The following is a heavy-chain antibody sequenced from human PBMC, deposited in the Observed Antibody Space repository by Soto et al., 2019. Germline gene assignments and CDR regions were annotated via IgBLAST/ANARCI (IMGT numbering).Heavy chain of an antibody. Sequence: EVQLVESGGGLVQPGGSLRLSCAASGFTFSSYWMSWVRQAPGKGLEWVANIKQDGSEKYYVDSVKGRFTISRDNAKNSLYLQMNSLRAEDTAVYYCARDLLWCGELSPIQPGEYNWFDPWGQGTLVTVSS. CDR1: GFTFSSYW. V-gene: IGHV3-7*01. D-gene: IGHD3-10*01. CDR3: ARDLLWCGELSPIQPGEYNWFDP. J-gene: IGHJ5*02. CDR2: IKQDGSEK.